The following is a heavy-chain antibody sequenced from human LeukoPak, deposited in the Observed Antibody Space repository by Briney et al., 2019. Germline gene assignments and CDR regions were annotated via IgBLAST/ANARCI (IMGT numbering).Heavy chain of an antibody. CDR1: GGSFSGYY. CDR3: ARALGYCSSTSCYIDY. Sequence: SETLSLTCAVYGGSFSGYYWSWIRQPPGKGLEWIGEINHSGSTNYNPSLKSRVTISVDTSKNQFSLKLSSVTVADTAVYYCARALGYCSSTSCYIDYWGQGTLVTVSS. CDR2: INHSGST. D-gene: IGHD2-2*02. V-gene: IGHV4-34*01. J-gene: IGHJ4*02.